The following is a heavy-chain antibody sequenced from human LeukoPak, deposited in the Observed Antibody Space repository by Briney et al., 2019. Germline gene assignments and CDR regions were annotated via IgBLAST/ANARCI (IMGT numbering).Heavy chain of an antibody. Sequence: PSETLSLTCTVSGGSISSSSYYWGWIRQPPGKGLEWIGSIYYSGSTYYNPSLQSRITISVDTSKNQFSLKLSSVTAADTAVYYCARDMITFGGVIAANAFDIWGQGTMVTVSS. CDR3: ARDMITFGGVIAANAFDI. CDR2: IYYSGST. CDR1: GGSISSSSYY. V-gene: IGHV4-39*07. D-gene: IGHD3-16*02. J-gene: IGHJ3*02.